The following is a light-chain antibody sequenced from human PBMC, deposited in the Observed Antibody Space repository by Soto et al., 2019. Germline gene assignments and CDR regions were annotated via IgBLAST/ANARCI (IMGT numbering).Light chain of an antibody. V-gene: IGKV1-5*03. Sequence: DIPMTQSPSTLSAYVGDRVTITCRASERISSWLAWYQLKPGKAPKLLIYKASILESGIPSRFSGSGSETEFTLTISGLQPDDFATYYCQQYNSYSYTFGQGTKLEVK. CDR2: KAS. CDR3: QQYNSYSYT. CDR1: ERISSW. J-gene: IGKJ2*01.